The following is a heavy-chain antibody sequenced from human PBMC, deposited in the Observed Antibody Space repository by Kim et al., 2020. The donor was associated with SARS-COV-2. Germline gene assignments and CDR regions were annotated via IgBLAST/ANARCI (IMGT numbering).Heavy chain of an antibody. V-gene: IGHV3-30-3*01. CDR3: ARDLLVGYYYHSIGYSGIDY. J-gene: IGHJ4*02. CDR2: ISYDGSNK. CDR1: GFTFSSYA. D-gene: IGHD3-22*01. Sequence: GGSLRLSCAASGFTFSSYAMHWVRQAPGKGLEWVAVISYDGSNKYYADSVKGRFTISRDNSKNPLYLQMNSLSAEDTAVYYCARDLLVGYYYHSIGYSGIDYWGQATRVTVSS.